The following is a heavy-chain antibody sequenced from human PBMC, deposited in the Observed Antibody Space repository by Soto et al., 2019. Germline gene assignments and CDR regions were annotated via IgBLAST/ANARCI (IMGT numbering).Heavy chain of an antibody. CDR3: ARQLATIFRGVLMGPGDGFDI. J-gene: IGHJ3*02. V-gene: IGHV5-51*01. Sequence: GESLKISCNVSGYSFTNYWIGWVRQMPGKGLECMGIIYPDDSDTRYSPSFQGQVTISADKSFSTAYLQWSSLKASDTAMYCARQLATIFRGVLMGPGDGFDIWGQGTMVTVSS. CDR1: GYSFTNYW. CDR2: IYPDDSDT. D-gene: IGHD3-10*01.